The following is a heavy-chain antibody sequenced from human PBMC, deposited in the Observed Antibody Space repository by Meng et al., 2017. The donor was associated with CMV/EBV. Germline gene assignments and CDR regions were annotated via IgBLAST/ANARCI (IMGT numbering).Heavy chain of an antibody. Sequence: ASVKVSCKASGYTFTSYGISWVRQAPGQGLEWMGWISAYNGNTNYAQKLQGRVTMTTDTSTSTAYMELRSLRAEDTAVYYCGFSSWYKGPSGYWGQGTLVTVSS. J-gene: IGHJ4*02. V-gene: IGHV1-18*01. D-gene: IGHD6-13*01. CDR1: GYTFTSYG. CDR2: ISAYNGNT. CDR3: GFSSWYKGPSGY.